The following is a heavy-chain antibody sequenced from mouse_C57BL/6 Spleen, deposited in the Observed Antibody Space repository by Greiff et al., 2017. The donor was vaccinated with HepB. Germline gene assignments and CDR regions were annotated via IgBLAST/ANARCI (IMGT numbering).Heavy chain of an antibody. Sequence: VKLQESGAELVRPGASVTLSCKASGYTFTDYEMHWVKQTPVHGLEWIGAIDPETGGTAYNQKFKGKAILTADKSSSTAYMDLRSLTSEDSAVYYCTIRGYSFGGWGQGTLVTVSA. V-gene: IGHV1-15*01. D-gene: IGHD3-1*01. CDR2: IDPETGGT. CDR3: TIRGYSFGG. CDR1: GYTFTDYE. J-gene: IGHJ3*01.